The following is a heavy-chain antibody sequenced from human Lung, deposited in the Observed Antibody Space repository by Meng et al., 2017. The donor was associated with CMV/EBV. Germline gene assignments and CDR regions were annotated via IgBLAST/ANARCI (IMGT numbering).Heavy chain of an antibody. V-gene: IGHV4-39*07. Sequence: GSLRLSCTVSGDSISSSNYYWAWIRQPPGKGLEWIVSIHHSGTTYYNSSLKSRVIMSLDTSKNQFSLELNSVTAADTAVYYCTRDPHCSSASCLKFDPWGQGTLVTVSS. CDR3: TRDPHCSSASCLKFDP. D-gene: IGHD2-2*01. CDR2: IHHSGTT. J-gene: IGHJ5*02. CDR1: GDSISSSNYY.